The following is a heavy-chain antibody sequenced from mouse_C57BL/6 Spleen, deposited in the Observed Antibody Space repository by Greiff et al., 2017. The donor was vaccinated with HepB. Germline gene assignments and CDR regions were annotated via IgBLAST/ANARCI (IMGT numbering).Heavy chain of an antibody. CDR3: ARFYYGRLDY. Sequence: EVQLQQSGPELVKPGASVKISCKASGYTFTDYYMNWVKQSHGKSLEWIGDINPNNGGTSYNQKFKGKATLPVDKSSSTAYMELRSLTSEDSAVYYCARFYYGRLDYWGQGTTLTVSS. CDR1: GYTFTDYY. J-gene: IGHJ2*01. V-gene: IGHV1-26*01. D-gene: IGHD1-1*01. CDR2: INPNNGGT.